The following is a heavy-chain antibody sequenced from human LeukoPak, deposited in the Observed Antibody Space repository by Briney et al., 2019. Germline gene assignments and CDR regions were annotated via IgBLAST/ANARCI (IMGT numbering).Heavy chain of an antibody. J-gene: IGHJ4*02. CDR1: GFTFSNYA. V-gene: IGHV3-23*01. CDR3: AKRANYGDFDC. CDR2: ISGSVDST. D-gene: IGHD4-17*01. Sequence: GGSLRLSCAASGFTFSNYAMNWVRQAPGKGLEWVSVISGSVDSTYYADSVKGRFTISRDNSKNTLYLQTNSLRAEDTAVYYCAKRANYGDFDCWGQGTLVTVSS.